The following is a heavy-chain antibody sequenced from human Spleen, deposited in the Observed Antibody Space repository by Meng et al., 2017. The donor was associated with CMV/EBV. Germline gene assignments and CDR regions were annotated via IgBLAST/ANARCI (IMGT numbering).Heavy chain of an antibody. Sequence: GQPQESGPGRVRPSETLSLTCTVSGGSISSYYWSWIRQPAGKGLEWIGRIYTSGSTNYNPSLKSRVTMSVDTSKNQFSLKLSSVTAADTAVYYCARESIRVAGSYWYFDLWGRGTLVTVSS. CDR2: IYTSGST. V-gene: IGHV4-4*07. CDR3: ARESIRVAGSYWYFDL. J-gene: IGHJ2*01. D-gene: IGHD6-19*01. CDR1: GGSISSYY.